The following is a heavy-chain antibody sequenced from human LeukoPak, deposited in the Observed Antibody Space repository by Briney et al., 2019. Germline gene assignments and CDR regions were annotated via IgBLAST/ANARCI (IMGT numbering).Heavy chain of an antibody. V-gene: IGHV3-74*01. J-gene: IGHJ4*02. CDR1: GFIFSNYW. CDR2: INSDGSST. D-gene: IGHD3-16*01. CDR3: ARVRGGYYSDY. Sequence: GGSLRLSCAASGFIFSNYWMLWVRQAPGKGLVWVSRINSDGSSTSYADSVKGRFTISRDNAKNTLYLQMNSLRAGDTAVYYCARVRGGYYSDYWGQGTLVTVS.